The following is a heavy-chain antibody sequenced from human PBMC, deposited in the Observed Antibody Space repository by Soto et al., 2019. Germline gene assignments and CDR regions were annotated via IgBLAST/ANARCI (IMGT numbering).Heavy chain of an antibody. CDR3: ARADIVVVVAATHEYFQH. Sequence: GSVKVSCKASGYTFTSYCMHWVRQAPGQGLEWMGIINPSGGSTSYAQKFQGRVTMTRDTSTSTVYMKLSSLRSEDTAVYYCARADIVVVVAATHEYFQHWGQGTLVTISS. CDR2: INPSGGST. V-gene: IGHV1-46*03. CDR1: GYTFTSYC. D-gene: IGHD2-15*01. J-gene: IGHJ1*01.